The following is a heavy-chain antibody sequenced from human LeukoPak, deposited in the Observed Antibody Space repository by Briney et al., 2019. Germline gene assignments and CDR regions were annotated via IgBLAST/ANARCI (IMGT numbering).Heavy chain of an antibody. CDR3: ARDQDTRRSGWYYYYGMDV. V-gene: IGHV4-30-2*05. CDR1: GGSISSGGYY. D-gene: IGHD6-19*01. J-gene: IGHJ6*02. Sequence: SQTLSLTCTVSGGSISSGGYYWSWIRQPPGKGLEWIGYIYHSGSTYYNPSLKSRVTISVDTSKNQFSLKLSSVTAADTAVYYCARDQDTRRSGWYYYYGMDVWGQGTTVTVSS. CDR2: IYHSGST.